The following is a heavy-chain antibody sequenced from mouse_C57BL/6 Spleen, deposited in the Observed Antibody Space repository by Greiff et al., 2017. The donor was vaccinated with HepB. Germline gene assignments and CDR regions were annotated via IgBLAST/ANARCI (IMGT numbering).Heavy chain of an antibody. Sequence: EVQLQESGPGMVKPSQSLSLTCTVTGYSITSGYDWHWIRHFPGNKLEWMGYISYSGSTNYNPSLKSRISITHDTSKNHFFLKLNSVTTEDTATYYCAREDFSGFAYWGQGTLVTVSA. CDR3: AREDFSGFAY. CDR2: ISYSGST. V-gene: IGHV3-1*01. J-gene: IGHJ3*01. CDR1: GYSITSGYD. D-gene: IGHD6-2*01.